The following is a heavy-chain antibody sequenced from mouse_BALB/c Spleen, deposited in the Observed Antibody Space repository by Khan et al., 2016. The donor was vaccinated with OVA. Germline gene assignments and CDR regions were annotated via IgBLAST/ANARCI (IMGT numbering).Heavy chain of an antibody. CDR1: GFNIKDTY. J-gene: IGHJ4*01. D-gene: IGHD2-3*01. V-gene: IGHV14-3*02. Sequence: EVKLQESGAELVKPGASVKLSCTASGFNIKDTYMHWVKQRPEQGLEWIGRIDPANGNTKYDPKFQGKATITADTSSNTAYLQLSSRTSEDTAVYYCARHGYYYYAMDYWGQGTSVTVSS. CDR2: IDPANGNT. CDR3: ARHGYYYYAMDY.